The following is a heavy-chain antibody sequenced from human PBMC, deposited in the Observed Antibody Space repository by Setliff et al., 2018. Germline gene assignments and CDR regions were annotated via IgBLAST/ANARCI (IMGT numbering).Heavy chain of an antibody. V-gene: IGHV3-7*03. CDR2: INPHGSEK. CDR1: GLSYSNYW. Sequence: GGSLRLSCTASGLSYSNYWMSWVRQAPGKGLEWLASINPHGSEKYYADSVKGRFTISRDNAKNTLYLQMNSLRAEDTAVYYCAKGSYSYGLWGQGTLVTVSS. D-gene: IGHD5-18*01. J-gene: IGHJ4*02. CDR3: AKGSYSYGL.